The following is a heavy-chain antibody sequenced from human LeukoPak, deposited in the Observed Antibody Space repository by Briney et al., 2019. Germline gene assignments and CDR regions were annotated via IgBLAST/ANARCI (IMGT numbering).Heavy chain of an antibody. CDR2: ISWNSGSI. J-gene: IGHJ4*02. CDR3: ARVGSGWYLLGY. V-gene: IGHV3-9*01. CDR1: GFTFDDYA. Sequence: GGSLRLSCAASGFTFDDYAMHWVRQAPGKGLEWVSGISWNSGSIGYADSVKGRFTISRDNAKNSLYLQMNSLRAEDTAVYYCARVGSGWYLLGYWGQGTLVTVSS. D-gene: IGHD6-19*01.